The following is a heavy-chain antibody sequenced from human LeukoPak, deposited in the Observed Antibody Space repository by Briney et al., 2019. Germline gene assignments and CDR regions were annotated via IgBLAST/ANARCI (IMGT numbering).Heavy chain of an antibody. CDR2: IIPIFGTA. J-gene: IGHJ6*03. Sequence: SVKVPCKASGGTFSSYAISWVRQPPGQGLEWMGRIIPIFGTANYAQKFQGRVTITTDESTSPAYMELSSLRSEDTAVYYCARTYYDFWSGYSNYYYYYMDVWGKGTTVTVSS. V-gene: IGHV1-69*05. CDR1: GGTFSSYA. D-gene: IGHD3-3*01. CDR3: ARTYYDFWSGYSNYYYYYMDV.